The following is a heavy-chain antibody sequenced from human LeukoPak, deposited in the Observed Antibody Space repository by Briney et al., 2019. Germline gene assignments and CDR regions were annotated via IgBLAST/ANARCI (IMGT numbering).Heavy chain of an antibody. J-gene: IGHJ4*02. CDR1: GFTFSSYG. D-gene: IGHD6-13*01. Sequence: GGSLRLSCAASGFTFSSYGMHWVRQAPGKGLEWVAVISYDGSNKYYADSVKGRFTISRDNSKNTLYLQMNSLRAEDTAVYYCANIAAARDYWGQGTLVTVSS. CDR3: ANIAAARDY. V-gene: IGHV3-30*18. CDR2: ISYDGSNK.